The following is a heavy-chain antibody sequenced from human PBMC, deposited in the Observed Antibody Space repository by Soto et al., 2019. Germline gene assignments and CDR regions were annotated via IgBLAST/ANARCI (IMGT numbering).Heavy chain of an antibody. D-gene: IGHD6-19*01. J-gene: IGHJ6*02. Sequence: PSETLSLTCAVYGGSFSGYYWSWIRQPPGKGLEWIGEINHSVSTNYNPSLKSRVTISVDTSKNQFSLKLSSVTAADTAVYYCARDGYSSGSFMDVWGQGTRVTVSS. V-gene: IGHV4-34*01. CDR2: INHSVST. CDR1: GGSFSGYY. CDR3: ARDGYSSGSFMDV.